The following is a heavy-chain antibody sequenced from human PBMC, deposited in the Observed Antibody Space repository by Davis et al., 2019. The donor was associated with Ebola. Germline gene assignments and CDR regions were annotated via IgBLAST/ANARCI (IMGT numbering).Heavy chain of an antibody. CDR3: AREGVSSGRAGSFDY. J-gene: IGHJ4*02. Sequence: GESLKISCAASGFTFRNYWMHWVRQAPGKGLVWVSRIDTDGRITHYADSVKGRFTISRDVSKNTVSLQMNSLRADDTAVYYCAREGVSSGRAGSFDYWGQGVLVTVSS. CDR1: GFTFRNYW. D-gene: IGHD6-19*01. CDR2: IDTDGRIT. V-gene: IGHV3-74*01.